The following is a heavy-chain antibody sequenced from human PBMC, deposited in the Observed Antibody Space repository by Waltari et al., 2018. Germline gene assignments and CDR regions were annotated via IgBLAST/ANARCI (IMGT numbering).Heavy chain of an antibody. Sequence: QLQLQESGPGLVKPSETLSLTCTVSGGSMNGYYWGWIRQSPGKGLECIGSVFYTGTTYYKQSLKSRLTISIDTAKNQFSLRLASVTAADTAVYYCARHNSGYYTPHDYWGQGTQVTVSS. CDR3: ARHNSGYYTPHDY. CDR1: GGSMNGYY. CDR2: VFYTGTT. V-gene: IGHV4-39*01. J-gene: IGHJ4*02. D-gene: IGHD3-22*01.